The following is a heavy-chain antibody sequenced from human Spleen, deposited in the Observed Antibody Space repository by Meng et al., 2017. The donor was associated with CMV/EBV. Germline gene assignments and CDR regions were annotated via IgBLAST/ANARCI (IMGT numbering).Heavy chain of an antibody. V-gene: IGHV1-69*05. J-gene: IGHJ3*02. CDR1: GGTFSNYA. CDR3: ARSYWEGHAFDI. D-gene: IGHD1-26*01. Sequence: CKDSGGTFSNYALNWVRQAPGQGLEWLGGIIPISETAKYAQKFQGRVTITTDASTSTAYLELSSLRSEDTAVYYCARSYWEGHAFDIWGQGTMVTVSS. CDR2: IIPISETA.